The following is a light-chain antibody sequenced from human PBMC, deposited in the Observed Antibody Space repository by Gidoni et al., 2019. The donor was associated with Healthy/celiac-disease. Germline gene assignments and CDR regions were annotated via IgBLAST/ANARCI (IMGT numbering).Light chain of an antibody. CDR1: QNISNY. CDR2: DAS. V-gene: IGKV1-33*01. CDR3: QQYDNLPLT. J-gene: IGKJ4*01. Sequence: DIQLTQSPSSLSASVGNRVTITCQTSQNISNYLNSYQQKPGKAPKLLIYDASNLETGVPSSISGSGSGTDFTFTISRLQPEDIATYYCQQYDNLPLTFGGGTKVEIK.